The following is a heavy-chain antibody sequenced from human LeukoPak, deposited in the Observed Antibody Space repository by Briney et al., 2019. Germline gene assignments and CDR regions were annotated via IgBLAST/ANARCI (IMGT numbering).Heavy chain of an antibody. Sequence: SETLSLTCTVSGGSISSSSYYWGWIRQPPGKGLEWIGSIYYSGSTYYNPSLKSRVTISVDTSKNQFSLKLSSVTAADTAVYYRARHPRIVVVPAAMRGYWFDPWGQGTLVTVSS. J-gene: IGHJ5*02. CDR3: ARHPRIVVVPAAMRGYWFDP. D-gene: IGHD2-2*01. CDR1: GGSISSSSYY. CDR2: IYYSGST. V-gene: IGHV4-39*01.